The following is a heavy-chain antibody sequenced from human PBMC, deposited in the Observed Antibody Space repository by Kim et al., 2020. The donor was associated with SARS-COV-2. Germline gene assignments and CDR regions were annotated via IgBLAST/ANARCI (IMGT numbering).Heavy chain of an antibody. V-gene: IGHV4-59*13. J-gene: IGHJ2*01. Sequence: SETLSLTCTVSGGSISSYYWSWIRQPPGKGLEWIGYIYYSGSTNYNPSLKSRVTISVDTSKNQFSLKLSSVTAADTAVYYCASRLRYSSSWYKGKDWYFDLWGRGTLVTVSS. CDR2: IYYSGST. CDR3: ASRLRYSSSWYKGKDWYFDL. CDR1: GGSISSYY. D-gene: IGHD6-13*01.